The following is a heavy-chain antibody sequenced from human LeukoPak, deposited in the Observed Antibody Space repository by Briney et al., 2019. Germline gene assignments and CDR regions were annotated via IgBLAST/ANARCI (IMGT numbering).Heavy chain of an antibody. D-gene: IGHD6-19*01. CDR3: ARLVPIAVAGTGYFDY. CDR1: GGTFSSYA. J-gene: IGHJ4*02. CDR2: IIPILGIA. V-gene: IGHV1-69*04. Sequence: ASVKVSCKASGGTFSSYAISWVRQAPGQGLEWMGRIIPILGIANYAQKFQGRVTITADKSTSTAYMKLSSLRSEDTAVYYCARLVPIAVAGTGYFDYWGQGTLVTVSS.